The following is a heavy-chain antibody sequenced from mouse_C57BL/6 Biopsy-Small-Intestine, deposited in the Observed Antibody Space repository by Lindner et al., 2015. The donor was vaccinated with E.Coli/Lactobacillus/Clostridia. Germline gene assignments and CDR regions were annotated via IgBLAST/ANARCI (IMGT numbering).Heavy chain of an antibody. V-gene: IGHV1-34*02. Sequence: VQLQESGPELVKPGASVKISCKASGYTFTDYNMDWVKQSHGKGLEWIGYIYPNNGGTGYNQKFKSKATLTVDKSSSTAYMELHSLTSEDSAVYYCARSRGDYRFDYWGQGTTLTVSS. D-gene: IGHD2-13*01. CDR3: ARSRGDYRFDY. CDR1: GYTFTDYN. CDR2: IYPNNGGT. J-gene: IGHJ2*01.